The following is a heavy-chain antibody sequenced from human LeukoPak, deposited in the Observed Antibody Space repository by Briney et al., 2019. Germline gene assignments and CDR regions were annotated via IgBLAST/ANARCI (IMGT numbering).Heavy chain of an antibody. J-gene: IGHJ5*02. Sequence: SQTLSLTCTVSGGSISSGSYYWSWIRQPPGKGLEWIGYIYYSGSTNYNPSLKSRVTISVDTSKNQFSLKLSSVTAADTAVYYCARVPYGSGSHPWFDPWGQGTLVTVSS. V-gene: IGHV4-61*01. D-gene: IGHD3-10*01. CDR2: IYYSGST. CDR1: GGSISSGSYY. CDR3: ARVPYGSGSHPWFDP.